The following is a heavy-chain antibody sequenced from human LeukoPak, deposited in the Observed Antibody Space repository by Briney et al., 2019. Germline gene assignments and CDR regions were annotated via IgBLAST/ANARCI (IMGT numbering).Heavy chain of an antibody. Sequence: SETLSLTCTVSGGSISSGGYYWSWIRQPPGKGLEWIGYIYYSGSTYYNPSLKSRVTISVDTSKNQFSLKLSSVTAADTAVYYCARGGSNWFDDAFDIWGQGTMVTVSS. V-gene: IGHV4-30-4*01. CDR2: IYYSGST. D-gene: IGHD3-10*01. CDR1: GGSISSGGYY. J-gene: IGHJ3*02. CDR3: ARGGSNWFDDAFDI.